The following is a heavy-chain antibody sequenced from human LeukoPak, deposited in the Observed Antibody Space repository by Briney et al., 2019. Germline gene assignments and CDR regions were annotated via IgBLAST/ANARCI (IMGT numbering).Heavy chain of an antibody. V-gene: IGHV1-3*01. J-gene: IGHJ3*02. CDR2: INAGNGNT. D-gene: IGHD3-10*01. CDR3: AVEVLLKARGAFDI. Sequence: WINAGNGNTKYSQKFQGRVTITRDTSASTAYMELSSLRSEDTAVYYCAVEVLLKARGAFDIWGQGTMVTVSS.